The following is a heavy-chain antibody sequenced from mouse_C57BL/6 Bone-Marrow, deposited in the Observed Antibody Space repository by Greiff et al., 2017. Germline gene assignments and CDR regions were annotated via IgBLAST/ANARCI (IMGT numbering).Heavy chain of an antibody. CDR1: GFTFSSYA. Sequence: EVKLVESGGGLVKPGGSLKLSCAASGFTFSSYAMSWVRQTPEKRLEWVATISDGGSYTYYPDNVKGRFTISRDNAKINLYLQMSHLKSEDTAMYYGESPRRITAPKENAMDYWGKGTSVTVSS. D-gene: IGHD1-2*01. V-gene: IGHV5-4*03. J-gene: IGHJ4*01. CDR3: ESPRRITAPKENAMDY. CDR2: ISDGGSYT.